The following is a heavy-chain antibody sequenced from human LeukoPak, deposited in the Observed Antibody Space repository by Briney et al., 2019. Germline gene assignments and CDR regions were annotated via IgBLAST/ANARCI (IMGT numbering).Heavy chain of an antibody. D-gene: IGHD1-1*01. CDR3: ARIRYSENIDY. V-gene: IGHV4-39*01. J-gene: IGHJ4*02. CDR2: IYYSGST. Sequence: NPSETLSLTCTASGGSISGTSYYWGWIRQPPGKGLEWIGSIYYSGSTYYNPSLKSRVTISVDMSKNQFSLKLSSVTAADTAVYYCARIRYSENIDYWGQGTLVTVSS. CDR1: GGSISGTSYY.